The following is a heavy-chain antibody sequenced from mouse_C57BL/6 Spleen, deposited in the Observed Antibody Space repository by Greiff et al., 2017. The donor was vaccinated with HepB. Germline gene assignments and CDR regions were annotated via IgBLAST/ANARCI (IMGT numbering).Heavy chain of an antibody. V-gene: IGHV1-82*01. Sequence: QVQLQQSGPELVKPGASVKISCKASGYAFSSSWMNWVKQRPGKGLEWIGRIYPGDGDTNYNGKFKGKATLTADKSSSTAYMQLSSLTSEDSAVYFCATSDGHVTMDYWGQGTSVTVSS. CDR3: ATSDGHVTMDY. D-gene: IGHD2-3*01. J-gene: IGHJ4*01. CDR2: IYPGDGDT. CDR1: GYAFSSSW.